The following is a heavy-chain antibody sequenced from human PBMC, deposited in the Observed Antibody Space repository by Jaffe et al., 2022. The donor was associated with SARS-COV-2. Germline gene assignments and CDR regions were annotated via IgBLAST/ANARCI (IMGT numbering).Heavy chain of an antibody. V-gene: IGHV1-3*01. Sequence: QVQLVQSGPEVRKPGASVKISCKASGYSFTSFAMHWVRQAPGQRLEWMGYINAGNGDTKYSQRFQDRVSITRDTSAGTVHMEVSSLRSEDTAIYFCARNNGYYYGAPADYWGQGTLVTVSS. CDR1: GYSFTSFA. CDR2: INAGNGDT. J-gene: IGHJ4*02. CDR3: ARNNGYYYGAPADY. D-gene: IGHD5-18*01.